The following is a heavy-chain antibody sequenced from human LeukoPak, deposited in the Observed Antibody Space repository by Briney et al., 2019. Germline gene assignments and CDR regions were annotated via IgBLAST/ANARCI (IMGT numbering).Heavy chain of an antibody. V-gene: IGHV3-7*03. D-gene: IGHD2-2*01. J-gene: IGHJ4*02. CDR2: IKQDGSGK. Sequence: GGSLRLSCAASGFTFSSFAMSWVRQAPGKGLEWVANIKQDGSGKYYVDSVKGRFTISRDNAKNSLYLQMNSLRAEDTAVYYCARVVGDVYFDYWGQGTLVTVSS. CDR1: GFTFSSFA. CDR3: ARVVGDVYFDY.